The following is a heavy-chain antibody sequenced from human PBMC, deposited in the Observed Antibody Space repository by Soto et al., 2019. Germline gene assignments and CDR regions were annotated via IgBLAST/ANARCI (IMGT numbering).Heavy chain of an antibody. Sequence: QVQLQESGPGLVKPSETLSLTSTVSGGSVGSGSYFWTWIRQPPGKGLEWIGYIYYSGSTDYNPSLKRRVTISVDTSKSQFSLMLSSVTAADTAVYYCARQRVAAAQYYFDYWGQGTLVTVSS. J-gene: IGHJ4*02. CDR1: GGSVGSGSYF. CDR3: ARQRVAAAQYYFDY. V-gene: IGHV4-61*01. CDR2: IYYSGST. D-gene: IGHD6-13*01.